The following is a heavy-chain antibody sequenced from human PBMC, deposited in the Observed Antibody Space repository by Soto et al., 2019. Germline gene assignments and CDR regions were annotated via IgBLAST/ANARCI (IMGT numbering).Heavy chain of an antibody. Sequence: GGSLRLSCEASGFNFGAYAMNWVRQAPGTGLEWASGISGSCSGTYYTDSVKGRFTISRDNSKNTGYLQMNSLRGEDTAVYYCAKDRSENFWVYYYAMDVWGQGTAVTVSS. CDR1: GFNFGAYA. D-gene: IGHD6-19*01. CDR2: ISGSCSGT. J-gene: IGHJ6*02. V-gene: IGHV3-23*01. CDR3: AKDRSENFWVYYYAMDV.